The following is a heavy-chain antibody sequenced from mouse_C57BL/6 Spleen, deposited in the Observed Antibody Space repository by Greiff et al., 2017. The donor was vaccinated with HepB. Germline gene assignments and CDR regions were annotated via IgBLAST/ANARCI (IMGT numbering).Heavy chain of an antibody. V-gene: IGHV1-69*01. D-gene: IGHD2-4*01. CDR3: ARSEDYDGAWFAY. CDR1: GYTFTSYW. Sequence: QVQLKQPGAELVMPGASVKLSCKASGYTFTSYWMHWVKQRPGQGLEWIGEIDPSDSYTNYNQKFKGKSTLTVDKSSSTAYMQLSSLTSEDSAVYYCARSEDYDGAWFAYWGQGTLVTVSA. CDR2: IDPSDSYT. J-gene: IGHJ3*01.